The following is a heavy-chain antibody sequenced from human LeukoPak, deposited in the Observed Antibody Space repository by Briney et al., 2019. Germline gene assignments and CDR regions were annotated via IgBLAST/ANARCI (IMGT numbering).Heavy chain of an antibody. V-gene: IGHV3-69-1*01. CDR3: ARGGFNMVRGVIITSNSYFYYMDI. CDR2: ITSGDFV. Sequence: PGGSLRLSCAASGFNFSAYSMNWVRQAPGKGLEWVSSITSGDFVYFADALKGRFTISRDNAKSSLYLEMNSLRADDTAVYYCARGGFNMVRGVIITSNSYFYYMDIWGKGTTVTVSS. J-gene: IGHJ6*03. CDR1: GFNFSAYS. D-gene: IGHD3-10*01.